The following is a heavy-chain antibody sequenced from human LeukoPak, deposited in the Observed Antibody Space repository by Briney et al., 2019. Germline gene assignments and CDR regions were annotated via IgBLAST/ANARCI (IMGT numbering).Heavy chain of an antibody. V-gene: IGHV1-46*03. CDR3: AQMATIGGYFDY. J-gene: IGHJ4*02. D-gene: IGHD5-24*01. CDR1: GYTFTSYY. CDR2: INPSGGST. Sequence: ASVKVSCKASGYTFTSYYMHWVRQAPGQGLEWMGIINPSGGSTSYAQKFQGRVTMTRDKSTSTAYMELSSLRSEDTAVYYCAQMATIGGYFDYWGQGTLVTVSS.